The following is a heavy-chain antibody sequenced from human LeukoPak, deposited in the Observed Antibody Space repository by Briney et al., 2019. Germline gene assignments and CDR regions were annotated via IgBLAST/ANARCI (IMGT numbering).Heavy chain of an antibody. D-gene: IGHD5-18*01. CDR1: GFTFSSYA. Sequence: GGSLRLSCAASGFTFSSYAMSWVRQAPGKGLEWVSAIIGSGGSTYYADSVKGRFTISRDNSKNTLYLQMSSLRAEDTAVYYCAKDGNGYRYYFDYWGQGTLVTVSS. V-gene: IGHV3-23*01. CDR2: IIGSGGST. CDR3: AKDGNGYRYYFDY. J-gene: IGHJ4*02.